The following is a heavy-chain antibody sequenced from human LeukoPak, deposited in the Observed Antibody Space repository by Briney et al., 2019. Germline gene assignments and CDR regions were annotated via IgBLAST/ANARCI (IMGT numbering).Heavy chain of an antibody. Sequence: PGGSLRLSCAASGFTFRRFAMSWVRQAPGKGLECVSVVSGGGGTTHYADSVKGRFTISRDNSKNTLYLQMNSLRAEDTAVYYCATHYYDPYYFDHWGQGTLVTVSS. CDR3: ATHYYDPYYFDH. J-gene: IGHJ4*02. V-gene: IGHV3-23*01. CDR1: GFTFRRFA. D-gene: IGHD3-22*01. CDR2: VSGGGGTT.